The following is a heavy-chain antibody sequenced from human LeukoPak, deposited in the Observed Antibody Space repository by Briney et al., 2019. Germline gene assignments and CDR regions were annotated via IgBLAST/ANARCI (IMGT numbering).Heavy chain of an antibody. CDR3: ARGRVSTVTTAY. D-gene: IGHD4-17*01. CDR1: GYTFTGYY. J-gene: IGHJ4*02. Sequence: GASVKVSCKASGYTFTGYYMHWVRQAPGQGLEWMGWIHPNSGGTNYAQEFQGRVTMTRDTSISTAYMELSRLRYDDTAVYYCARGRVSTVTTAYWGQGTLVTVSS. V-gene: IGHV1-2*02. CDR2: IHPNSGGT.